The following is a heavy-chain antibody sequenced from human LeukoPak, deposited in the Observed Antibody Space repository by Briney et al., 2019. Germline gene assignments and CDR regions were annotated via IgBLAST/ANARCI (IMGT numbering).Heavy chain of an antibody. J-gene: IGHJ5*02. CDR3: AREWGSSWYEAAFDP. Sequence: ASVKVSCKSSGYTFTSYAMNWVRQAPGQGLEWMGWISTNTGNPTYAQGFTGRFVFSLDTSVSTAYLQISSLKAEDTAVYYCAREWGSSWYEAAFDPWGQGTLVTVSS. V-gene: IGHV7-4-1*02. CDR1: GYTFTSYA. CDR2: ISTNTGNP. D-gene: IGHD6-13*01.